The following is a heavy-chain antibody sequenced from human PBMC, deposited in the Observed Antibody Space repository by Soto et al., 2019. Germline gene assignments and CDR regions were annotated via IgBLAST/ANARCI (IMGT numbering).Heavy chain of an antibody. J-gene: IGHJ2*01. CDR1: GYTFTSYD. CDR2: MNPNRGNT. D-gene: IGHD3-22*01. V-gene: IGHV1-8*01. CDR3: ARESEVYYDSGGRGYFDL. Sequence: QEQLVQSGAEVKKPGASVKVSCKASGYTFTSYDINWVRQATGQGLERMGWMNPNRGNTGYAQKLQGRVTMTRNTSISTVSMELCRLRSEDTAVYYCARESEVYYDSGGRGYFDLWDRGTLVTVSS.